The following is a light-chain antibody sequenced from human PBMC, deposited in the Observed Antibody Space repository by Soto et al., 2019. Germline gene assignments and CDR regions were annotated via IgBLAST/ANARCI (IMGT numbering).Light chain of an antibody. CDR1: SSDLAIYNY. CDR2: AVS. Sequence: QSVLTQPASVSGSPGQSITISCTGTSSDLAIYNYVSWYQQQPGKAPKLMIHAVSNRPSGISSRFSGSKSGNTASLTISGLQSEDEADYFCCSYTSRTTYVFGTGTKVTVL. V-gene: IGLV2-14*01. CDR3: CSYTSRTTYV. J-gene: IGLJ1*01.